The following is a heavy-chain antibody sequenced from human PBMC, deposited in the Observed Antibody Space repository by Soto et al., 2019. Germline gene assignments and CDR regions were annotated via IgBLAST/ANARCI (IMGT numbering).Heavy chain of an antibody. D-gene: IGHD2-15*01. CDR3: ARGLVVVSATYWYFDL. J-gene: IGHJ2*01. CDR2: MNTNSGKA. CDR1: GYTFTSYD. V-gene: IGHV1-8*01. Sequence: QVQLVQSGAEVKKPGASVKVSCKASGYTFTSYDINWVRQAAGQGLEWIGWMNTNSGKAVYAQKFQGRVTMAGNTSISTAYMELSSLRSDDTAVYFCARGLVVVSATYWYFDLWGRGTLVTVSS.